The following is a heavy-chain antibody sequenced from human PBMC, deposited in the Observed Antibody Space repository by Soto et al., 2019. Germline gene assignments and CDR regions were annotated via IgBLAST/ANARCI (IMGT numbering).Heavy chain of an antibody. J-gene: IGHJ6*02. V-gene: IGHV1-69*01. CDR3: ARPDEGAYSSNHHYYYALDV. CDR2: IIPIFDIT. Sequence: QVQLVQSGAEVKKPGSSVKVSCKASGGTFRSYSISWVRQAPGQGLEWMGGIIPIFDITNYAQKFQGRVTITADESTSTAYMELSSLGSDDTAVYYCARPDEGAYSSNHHYYYALDVWVQGTTVTV. CDR1: GGTFRSYS. D-gene: IGHD1-26*01.